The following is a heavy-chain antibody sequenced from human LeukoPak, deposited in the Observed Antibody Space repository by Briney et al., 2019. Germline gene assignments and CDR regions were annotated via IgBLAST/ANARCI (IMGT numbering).Heavy chain of an antibody. CDR3: ARDGGGYTNGFFDY. D-gene: IGHD6-19*01. J-gene: IGHJ4*02. CDR2: ISSGSSTI. CDR1: GFTFSSYS. V-gene: IGHV3-48*02. Sequence: GGSLRLSCAASGFTFSSYSMNWVRQAPGKGLEWVSYISSGSSTIYYADSVKGRFTISRDNAKNSLSLQMNSLRDEDTAVYYCARDGGGYTNGFFDYWGQGTLVTVSS.